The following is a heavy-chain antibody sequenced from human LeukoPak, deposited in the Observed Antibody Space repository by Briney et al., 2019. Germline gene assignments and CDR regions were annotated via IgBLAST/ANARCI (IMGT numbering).Heavy chain of an antibody. Sequence: ASVKVSCKASGYTFTGYYMHWVRQAPGQGLEWMGWINPSSGDTIYAQKFQGRVTMTRHTSINTAYMELSGLRSDDTAVYHCARSPDYSRFDYWGQGTLVTVSS. CDR2: INPSSGDT. J-gene: IGHJ4*02. D-gene: IGHD4-11*01. V-gene: IGHV1-2*02. CDR1: GYTFTGYY. CDR3: ARSPDYSRFDY.